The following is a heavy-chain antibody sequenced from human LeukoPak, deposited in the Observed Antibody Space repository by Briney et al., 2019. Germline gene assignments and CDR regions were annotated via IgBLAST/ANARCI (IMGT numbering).Heavy chain of an antibody. CDR1: GFTFSSYE. D-gene: IGHD1-1*01. CDR3: ARDSNYRLFDY. J-gene: IGHJ4*02. V-gene: IGHV3-48*03. CDR2: ISSSGSTI. Sequence: GGSLRLSCAASGFTFSSYEMNWVRQAPGKGLEWVSYISSSGSTIYYADSVKGRFTISRDNAKNSLYLQMNSLRAEDTAVYYCARDSNYRLFDYWGQGTLVTVS.